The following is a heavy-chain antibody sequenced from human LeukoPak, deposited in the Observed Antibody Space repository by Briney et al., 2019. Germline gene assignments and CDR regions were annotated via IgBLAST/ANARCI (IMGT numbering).Heavy chain of an antibody. CDR2: IYYTGSR. Sequence: SETLSLTCVVSGASISSSDWWSWVRQSPGKGLEWIGEIYYTGSRNYNPSLKSRVAMSVDTSKNQFSLELTSVTAADTAEYYCARFSRWLPFESWGQGTLVTVSS. D-gene: IGHD5-12*01. CDR3: ARFSRWLPFES. J-gene: IGHJ4*02. V-gene: IGHV4-4*02. CDR1: GASISSSDW.